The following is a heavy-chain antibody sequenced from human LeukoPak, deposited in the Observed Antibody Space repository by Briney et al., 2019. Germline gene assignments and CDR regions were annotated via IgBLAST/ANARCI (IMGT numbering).Heavy chain of an antibody. Sequence: ASVKVSCKAPGYTFTSYDINWVRQATGQGLEWMGWMNPNSGNTGYAQKFQGRVTMTRNTSISTAYMELSSLRSEDTAVYYCARDLKRGYSYGGSSGYGYWGQGTLVTVSS. CDR3: ARDLKRGYSYGGSSGYGY. D-gene: IGHD5-18*01. CDR1: GYTFTSYD. V-gene: IGHV1-8*01. J-gene: IGHJ4*02. CDR2: MNPNSGNT.